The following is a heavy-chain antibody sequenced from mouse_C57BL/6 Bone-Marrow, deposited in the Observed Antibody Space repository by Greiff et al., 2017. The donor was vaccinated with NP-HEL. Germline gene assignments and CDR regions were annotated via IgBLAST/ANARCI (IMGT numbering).Heavy chain of an antibody. Sequence: QVQLQQPGTELVKPGASVKLSCKASGYTFTSYWMHWVKQRPGQGLEWIGNINPSNGGTNYNEKFKSKATLTVDKSSSTAYMQLNSLTSEDSAVYFCARSGGYDVWFAYWGQGTLVTVSA. D-gene: IGHD2-2*01. CDR1: GYTFTSYW. V-gene: IGHV1-53*01. J-gene: IGHJ3*01. CDR2: INPSNGGT. CDR3: ARSGGYDVWFAY.